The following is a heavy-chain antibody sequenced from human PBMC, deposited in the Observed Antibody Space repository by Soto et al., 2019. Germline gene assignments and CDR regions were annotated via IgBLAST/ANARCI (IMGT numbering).Heavy chain of an antibody. Sequence: SVKVSFEESRGILNSSSISWGRQAHGKGLEWMGGIIPIFGTANYAQKFQGRVTITADESTSTAYMELSSLRSEDTAVYYCARDTGTGGCYDSSGPHRPYYYGMDVWGQANTVTGSS. D-gene: IGHD3-22*01. CDR3: ARDTGTGGCYDSSGPHRPYYYGMDV. CDR2: IIPIFGTA. V-gene: IGHV1-69*13. CDR1: RGILNSSS. J-gene: IGHJ6*02.